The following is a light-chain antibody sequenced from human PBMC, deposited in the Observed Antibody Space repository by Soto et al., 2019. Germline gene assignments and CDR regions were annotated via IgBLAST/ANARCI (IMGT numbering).Light chain of an antibody. J-gene: IGLJ3*02. Sequence: QSALTQPASVSGSPGQSITISCTGTSSDVGNFNFVSWYQQHPGKAPKLMIFEGSNRPSGVSNRFSGSKSGNTASLTISGLQAEDEADYYCSSYTSSTTLGFGGGTKLTVL. CDR2: EGS. CDR3: SSYTSSTTLG. V-gene: IGLV2-14*01. CDR1: SSDVGNFNF.